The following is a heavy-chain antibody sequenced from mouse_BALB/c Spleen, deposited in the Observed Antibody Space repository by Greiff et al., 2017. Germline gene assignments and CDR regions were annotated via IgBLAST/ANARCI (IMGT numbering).Heavy chain of an antibody. CDR1: GYSFTSYY. Sequence: VHVKQSGPELMKPGASVKISCKASGYSFTSYYMHWVKQSHGKSLEWIGYIDPFNGGTSYNQKFKGKATLTVDKSSSTAYMHLSSLTSEDSAVYYCARSMGYYAMDYWGQGTSVTVSS. D-gene: IGHD2-3*01. CDR3: ARSMGYYAMDY. V-gene: IGHV1S135*01. J-gene: IGHJ4*01. CDR2: IDPFNGGT.